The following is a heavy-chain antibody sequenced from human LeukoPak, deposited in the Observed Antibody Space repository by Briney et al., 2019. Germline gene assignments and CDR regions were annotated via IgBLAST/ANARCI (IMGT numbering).Heavy chain of an antibody. CDR1: GYSFTSYW. CDR3: ARQGLDGDYVDY. V-gene: IGHV5-10-1*01. Sequence: GESLKISCKGSGYSFTSYWISWVRQMPGKALEWMGRIDPSDSYTNYSPSFQGHVTISTDKSISTAYLQWSSLKASDTAMYYCARQGLDGDYVDYWGQGTLVTVSS. D-gene: IGHD4-17*01. CDR2: IDPSDSYT. J-gene: IGHJ4*02.